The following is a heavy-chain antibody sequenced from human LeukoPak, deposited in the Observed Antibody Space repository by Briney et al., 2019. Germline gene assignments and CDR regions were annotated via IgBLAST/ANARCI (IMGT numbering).Heavy chain of an antibody. CDR1: GYSFSSGHY. CDR3: ARYCTSTTCILRGFDY. V-gene: IGHV4-38-2*01. D-gene: IGHD2-2*01. J-gene: IGHJ4*02. CDR2: IYHTGSA. Sequence: SETLSLTCSVSGYSFSSGHYWGWIRQPPGKGLEWIANIYHTGSAHYNPSLKSRVTISVDTSKNKFSLKLSSVTAADTAVYYCARYCTSTTCILRGFDYWGQGTLVTVSS.